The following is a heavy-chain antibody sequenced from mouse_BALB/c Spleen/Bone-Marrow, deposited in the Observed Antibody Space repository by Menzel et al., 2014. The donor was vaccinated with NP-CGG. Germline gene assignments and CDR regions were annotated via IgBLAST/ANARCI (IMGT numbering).Heavy chain of an antibody. V-gene: IGHV1-7*01. CDR3: ARSRTGTYFDY. CDR2: INPSTGYT. J-gene: IGHJ2*01. CDR1: GYTFTSYW. Sequence: QVQLQQPGAELAKPGASVKMSCKASGYTFTSYWMHWVKQRPGQGLEWIGYINPSTGYTEYNQKFKDKATLTAGKSSSTAYMQLSSLTSEDSAVYYCARSRTGTYFDYWGQGTTLTVSS. D-gene: IGHD4-1*01.